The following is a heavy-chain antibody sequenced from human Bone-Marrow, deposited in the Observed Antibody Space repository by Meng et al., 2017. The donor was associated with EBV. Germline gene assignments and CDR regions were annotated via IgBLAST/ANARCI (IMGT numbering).Heavy chain of an antibody. CDR1: GCTFSSYA. D-gene: IGHD3-16*02. Sequence: VQLVESGGGLVQPGGSLRLSCAPSGCTFSSYAMHWVRQAPGKGLEWVAVISYDGSNKYYAASVKGRFTISRDNSKNTLYLQMNSLRAEDTAVYYCARTQAQYDYVWGSYRHFDYWGQGTLVTVSS. J-gene: IGHJ4*02. CDR3: ARTQAQYDYVWGSYRHFDY. V-gene: IGHV3-30-3*01. CDR2: ISYDGSNK.